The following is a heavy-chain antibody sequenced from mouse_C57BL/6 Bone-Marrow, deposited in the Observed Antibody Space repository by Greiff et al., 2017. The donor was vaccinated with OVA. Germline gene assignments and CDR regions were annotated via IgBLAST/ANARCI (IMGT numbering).Heavy chain of an antibody. Sequence: QVQLQQPGAELVKPGASVKLSCKASGYTFTSYWMHWVKQRPGQGLEWIGMIHPNSGSTNYNEKFKSKATLTVDKSASTAYMLLSSLTSEDSAVYYWARKEPFYYSNWGQSNTLTVSS. D-gene: IGHD2-5*01. CDR1: GYTFTSYW. J-gene: IGHJ2*01. CDR2: IHPNSGST. CDR3: ARKEPFYYSN. V-gene: IGHV1-64*01.